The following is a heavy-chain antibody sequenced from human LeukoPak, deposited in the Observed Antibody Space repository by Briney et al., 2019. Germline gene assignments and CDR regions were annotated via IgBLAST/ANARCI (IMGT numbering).Heavy chain of an antibody. CDR2: ISGSGGST. Sequence: PGASLRVSCAASGFIFSSYAMSWVRQAPGKGLEWVSAISGSGGSTYYADSVKGRFTISRDNSKNTLYLQMNSLRAEDTAVYYCAKSTWVTPLVGYWGQGTLVTVSS. CDR1: GFIFSSYA. CDR3: AKSTWVTPLVGY. J-gene: IGHJ4*02. V-gene: IGHV3-23*01. D-gene: IGHD4-23*01.